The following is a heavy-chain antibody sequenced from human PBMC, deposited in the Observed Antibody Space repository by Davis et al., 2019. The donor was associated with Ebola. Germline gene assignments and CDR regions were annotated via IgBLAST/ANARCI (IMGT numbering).Heavy chain of an antibody. D-gene: IGHD5/OR15-5a*01. CDR1: GGSLSGYY. CDR3: ARGIGSVTARFDP. Sequence: AGSLTLSCTVYGGSLSGYYWSWNRQLPGKGLEWTGAINHSGSTNYNPSLKSRVTISVDTSKNQFSLKLSSVTAADTAVYYCARGIGSVTARFDPWGQGTLVTVSS. V-gene: IGHV4-34*01. CDR2: INHSGST. J-gene: IGHJ5*02.